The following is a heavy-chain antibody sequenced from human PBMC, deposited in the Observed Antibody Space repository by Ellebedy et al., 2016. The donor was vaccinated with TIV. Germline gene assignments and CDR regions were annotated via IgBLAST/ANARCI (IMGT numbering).Heavy chain of an antibody. J-gene: IGHJ5*02. CDR3: ARAKQWLASDWFDP. CDR2: INAGNGNT. CDR1: GYTFTSYA. Sequence: ASVKVSXXASGYTFTSYAMHWVRQAPGQRLEWMGWINAGNGNTKYSQKFQGRVTITRDTSASTAYMELSSLRSEDTAVYYCARAKQWLASDWFDPWGQGTLVTVSS. V-gene: IGHV1-3*01. D-gene: IGHD6-19*01.